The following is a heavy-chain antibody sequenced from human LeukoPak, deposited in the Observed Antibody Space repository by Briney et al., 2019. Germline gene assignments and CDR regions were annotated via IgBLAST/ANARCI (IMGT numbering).Heavy chain of an antibody. J-gene: IGHJ4*02. CDR1: GFTFSSYW. V-gene: IGHV3-74*01. CDR2: INTDGSST. D-gene: IGHD6-19*01. CDR3: AKDRVAGSDRPYYFDY. Sequence: GGSLRLSCAASGFTFSSYWMHWVRQAPGKGLVWVSRINTDGSSTSYADSVKGRFTISRDNSKNTLYLQMNSLRAEDTAVYYCAKDRVAGSDRPYYFDYWGQGTLVTVSS.